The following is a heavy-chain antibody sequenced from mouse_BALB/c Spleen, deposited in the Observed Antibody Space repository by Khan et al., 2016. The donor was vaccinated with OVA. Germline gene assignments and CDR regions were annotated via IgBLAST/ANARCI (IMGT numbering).Heavy chain of an antibody. D-gene: IGHD2-10*01. CDR3: ARPPYFSYVMVF. CDR2: INTYTGEP. CDR1: GYTFTNYG. Sequence: QIQLVQSGPELKKPGETVKISCKASGYTFTNYGMNWVTQAPGKGLKWMGWINTYTGEPTYAADFKGRFAFSLETSARTAYLQINNLKNKDTSTYFCARPPYFSYVMVFWGQGTSITVSS. V-gene: IGHV9-3-1*01. J-gene: IGHJ4*01.